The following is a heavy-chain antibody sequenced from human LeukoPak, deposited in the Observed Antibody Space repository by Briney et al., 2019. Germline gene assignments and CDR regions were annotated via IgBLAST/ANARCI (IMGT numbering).Heavy chain of an antibody. CDR2: INTGNGDT. CDR1: GYTFTSYG. D-gene: IGHD3-22*01. CDR3: ARDRTSYYDSLGYTFNY. J-gene: IGHJ4*02. Sequence: ASVKVSCKASGYTFTSYGISWVRQAPGQRLEWMGWINTGNGDTKYSQKVQGRATITRDTSASTAYMELSSLRSEDTAVYYCARDRTSYYDSLGYTFNYWGQGPLVIVSS. V-gene: IGHV1-3*04.